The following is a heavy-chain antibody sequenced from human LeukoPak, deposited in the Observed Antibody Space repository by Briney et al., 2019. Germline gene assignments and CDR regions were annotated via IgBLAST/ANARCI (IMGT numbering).Heavy chain of an antibody. CDR3: ARDPTFYGDYGGGFDY. CDR1: GFTFSSYV. J-gene: IGHJ4*02. CDR2: IYSGGST. Sequence: GGSLRLSCAASGFTFSSYVMSWVRQAPGKGLEWVSVIYSGGSTYYADSVKGRFTISRDNSKNTLYLQMNSLRAEDTAVYYCARDPTFYGDYGGGFDYWGQGTLVTVSS. V-gene: IGHV3-66*01. D-gene: IGHD4-17*01.